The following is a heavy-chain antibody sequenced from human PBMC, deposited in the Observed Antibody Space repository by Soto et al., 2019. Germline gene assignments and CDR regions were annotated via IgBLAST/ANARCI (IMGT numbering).Heavy chain of an antibody. CDR3: ARVETGTTAWGYYYYYYYMDV. Sequence: GGSLRLSCAASGFTFSSYSMNWVRQAPGKGLEWVSSISSSSSYIYYADSVKGRFTISRENAKNSLYLQMNSLRAEDTAVYYCARVETGTTAWGYYYYYYYMDVWGKGTTVTVSS. CDR1: GFTFSSYS. D-gene: IGHD1-7*01. V-gene: IGHV3-21*01. CDR2: ISSSSSYI. J-gene: IGHJ6*03.